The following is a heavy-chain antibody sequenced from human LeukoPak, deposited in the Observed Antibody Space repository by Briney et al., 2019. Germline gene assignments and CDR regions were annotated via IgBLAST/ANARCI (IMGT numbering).Heavy chain of an antibody. V-gene: IGHV1-69*04. J-gene: IGHJ4*02. D-gene: IGHD1-14*01. CDR1: GGTFSSYA. Sequence: SVKVSCKASGGTFSSYAISWVRQAPGQGLEWMGRIIPILGIANYAQKFQGRVTITADKSTSTAYMELSSLRSEDTAVYYCARQRAGETTYYFDYWGQGTLVTVSS. CDR3: ARQRAGETTYYFDY. CDR2: IIPILGIA.